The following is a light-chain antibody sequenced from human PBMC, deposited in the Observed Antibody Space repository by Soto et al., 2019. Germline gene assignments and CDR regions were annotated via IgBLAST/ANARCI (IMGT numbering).Light chain of an antibody. Sequence: VITQSPGTLSVSPGERATLSFRASQSVGTNLAWYQQRPGQAPRLLVYGASTRASGIPPRFSGSGSGTDFTLTISSLQSEDFAVYYCQQLNYWPRITFGQGTRLEI. CDR3: QQLNYWPRIT. CDR1: QSVGTN. CDR2: GAS. J-gene: IGKJ5*01. V-gene: IGKV3-15*01.